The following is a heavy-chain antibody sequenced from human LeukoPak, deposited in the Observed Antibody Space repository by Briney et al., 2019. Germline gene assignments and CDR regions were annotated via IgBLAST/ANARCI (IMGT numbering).Heavy chain of an antibody. CDR1: GFTFSSYA. Sequence: PGRSLRLSCAASGFTFSSYAMHWVRQAPGKGLEWVAVISYDGSNKYYADSVKGRFTISRDNSKNTLYLQMNSLRAEDTAVYYCARDYYDSRAFDYWGQGTLVTVSS. J-gene: IGHJ4*02. CDR2: ISYDGSNK. CDR3: ARDYYDSRAFDY. D-gene: IGHD3-22*01. V-gene: IGHV3-30-3*01.